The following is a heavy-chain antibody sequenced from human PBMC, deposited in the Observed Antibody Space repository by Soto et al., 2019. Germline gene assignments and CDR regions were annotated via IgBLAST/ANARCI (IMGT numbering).Heavy chain of an antibody. V-gene: IGHV4-34*01. J-gene: IGHJ5*02. CDR3: ARVRDWFDP. Sequence: SETLSLTCAFYVGSFIGYYWNWIRQPPGKGLEWIGEIDHSGYTNYNPSLKSRITISVDTSKNQFSLRLTSVTAADTAVYYCARVRDWFDPWGQGTLVTAPQ. CDR1: VGSFIGYY. D-gene: IGHD3-3*01. CDR2: IDHSGYT.